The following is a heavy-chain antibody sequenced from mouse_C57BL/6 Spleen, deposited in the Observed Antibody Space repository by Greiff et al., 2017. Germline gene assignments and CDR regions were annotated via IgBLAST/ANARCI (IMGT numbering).Heavy chain of an antibody. D-gene: IGHD1-1*01. Sequence: EVKLMESGPELVKPGASVKIPCKASGYTFTDYNMDWVKQSHGKSLEWIGDINPNNGGTIYNQKFKGKATLTVDKSSSTAYMELRSLTSEDTAVYYCARAYYGSGGFAYWGQGTLVTVSA. CDR3: ARAYYGSGGFAY. J-gene: IGHJ3*01. CDR1: GYTFTDYN. V-gene: IGHV1-18*01. CDR2: INPNNGGT.